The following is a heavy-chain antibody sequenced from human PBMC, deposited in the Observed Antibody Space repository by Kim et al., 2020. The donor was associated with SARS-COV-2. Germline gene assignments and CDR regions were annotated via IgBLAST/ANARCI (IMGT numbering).Heavy chain of an antibody. V-gene: IGHV1-2*02. D-gene: IGHD2-2*01. CDR1: GYTFTGYY. J-gene: IGHJ6*02. CDR2: INPNSGGS. CDR3: ARDHCTSTSCYEDYYYGMDV. Sequence: ASVKVSCKASGYTFTGYYMQLVRQAPGQGLEWMGVINPNSGGSNYAQKFHGRVTMTRDTSISTAYMELSRLRSDDTAVYYCARDHCTSTSCYEDYYYGMDVWGQGTTVTVSS.